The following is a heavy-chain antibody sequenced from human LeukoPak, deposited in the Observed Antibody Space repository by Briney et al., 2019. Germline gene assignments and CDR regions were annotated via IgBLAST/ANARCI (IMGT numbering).Heavy chain of an antibody. D-gene: IGHD6-6*01. CDR2: IYYSGST. Sequence: SETLSLTCTVSGGSISSYYWSWIRQPPGKGLEWIGYIYYSGSTNYHPSLKSRVTISVDTSKNQFSLKLSSVTAADTAVYYCARTSFVYSSSSWWFDPWGQGTLVTVSS. J-gene: IGHJ5*02. CDR3: ARTSFVYSSSSWWFDP. V-gene: IGHV4-59*01. CDR1: GGSISSYY.